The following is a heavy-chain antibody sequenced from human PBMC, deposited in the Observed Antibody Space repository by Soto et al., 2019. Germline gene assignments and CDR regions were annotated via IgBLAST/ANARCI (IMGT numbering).Heavy chain of an antibody. J-gene: IGHJ6*02. CDR1: GFTFSSYE. CDR2: ISSSGSTI. V-gene: IGHV3-48*03. Sequence: EVQLVESGGGLVQPGGSLRLSCAASGFTFSSYEMNWVRQAPGKGLEWVSYISSSGSTIYYADSVKGRFTISRDNAKNSLYLQMNGLRAEDTAVYYCARDREGQAAAGVYSSYYVRAVWAQGTTVTVPS. D-gene: IGHD6-13*01. CDR3: ARDREGQAAAGVYSSYYVRAV.